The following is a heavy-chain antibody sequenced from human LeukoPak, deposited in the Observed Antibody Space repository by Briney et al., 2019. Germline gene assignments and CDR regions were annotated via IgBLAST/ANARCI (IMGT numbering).Heavy chain of an antibody. D-gene: IGHD3-22*01. V-gene: IGHV3-64D*06. CDR1: GFTFKKYA. CDR2: INSNGGRT. J-gene: IGHJ4*02. CDR3: VKDLYYDNSGYYSGAFDY. Sequence: GGSLRLSCSASGFTFKKYAMHWVRQAPGKGLEYVSAINSNGGRTYYADSVKGRFTISRDNSKNTLFLQMSSLRVEDTAVYYCVKDLYYDNSGYYSGAFDYWGQGTLVTVSA.